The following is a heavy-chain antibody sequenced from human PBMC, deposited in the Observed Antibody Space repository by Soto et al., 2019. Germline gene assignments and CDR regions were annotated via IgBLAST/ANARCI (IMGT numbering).Heavy chain of an antibody. D-gene: IGHD3-3*01. CDR1: GGSISSGTSY. Sequence: QVQLQESGPGLVKPSQTLSLTCTVSGGSISSGTSYWSWIRQRPGKGLEWIGYIFYSGSFYYTPSLRGPVMILADTSKNKFTLRLSSVTAADTAVYYCARAPDTPSILGVALPYFFDYWGQGALVTVSS. CDR2: IFYSGSF. J-gene: IGHJ4*02. CDR3: ARAPDTPSILGVALPYFFDY. V-gene: IGHV4-31*01.